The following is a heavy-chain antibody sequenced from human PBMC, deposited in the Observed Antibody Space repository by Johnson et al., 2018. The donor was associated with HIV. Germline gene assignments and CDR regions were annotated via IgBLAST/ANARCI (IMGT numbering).Heavy chain of an antibody. V-gene: IGHV3-20*04. CDR1: EFTFGDFG. D-gene: IGHD1-26*01. CDR2: INWNGGST. Sequence: EKLVESGGRVVWPGGSLRLTCAASEFTFGDFGMNWVRQAPGKGLDWVSNINWNGGSTTYADSVKGRFTISRDNAKNSLYLQMNSLRAEDTAVYYCAREGGATPAFDIWGQGTMVTVSS. CDR3: AREGGATPAFDI. J-gene: IGHJ3*02.